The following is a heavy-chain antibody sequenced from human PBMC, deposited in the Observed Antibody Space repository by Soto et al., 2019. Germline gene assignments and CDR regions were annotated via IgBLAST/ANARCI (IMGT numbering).Heavy chain of an antibody. CDR3: ARTRARPTHFDY. Sequence: SVKVSCKASGGTFSSYAISWVRQAPGQGLEWMGGIIPIFGTANYAQKFQGRVTITADESTSTAYMELSSLRSEDTAVYYCARTRARPTHFDYWGQGTLVTVSS. V-gene: IGHV1-69*13. CDR2: IIPIFGTA. J-gene: IGHJ4*02. CDR1: GGTFSSYA.